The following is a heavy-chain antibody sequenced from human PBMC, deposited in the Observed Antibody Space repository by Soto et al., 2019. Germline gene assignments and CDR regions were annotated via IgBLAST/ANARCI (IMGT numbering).Heavy chain of an antibody. CDR3: TTYDFILGSDRYRWAY. J-gene: IGHJ4*02. CDR1: GFTFSNAW. Sequence: EVQLVESGGGCVKPGGSLILSCAASGFTFSNAWMSWVRQAPGKGLEWVARIKSKIEGGTRDHAAPVKGRFTISRDDSKNTLYLQMNRLETEDTAVYYCTTYDFILGSDRYRWAYWGQGALVTVSS. D-gene: IGHD3-16*02. V-gene: IGHV3-15*01. CDR2: IKSKIEGGTR.